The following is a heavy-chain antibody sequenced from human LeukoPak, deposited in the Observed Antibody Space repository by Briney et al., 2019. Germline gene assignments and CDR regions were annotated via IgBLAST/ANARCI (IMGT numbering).Heavy chain of an antibody. Sequence: GASVKVSCKASGYTFTSYYMHWVRQAPGQALEWMGIINPSGGSTSYAQKFQGRVTMTRDTSTSTVYMELSSLRSEDTAVYYCARDHNIAVAGSWFDPWGQGTLVTVSS. CDR3: ARDHNIAVAGSWFDP. J-gene: IGHJ5*02. CDR2: INPSGGST. CDR1: GYTFTSYY. V-gene: IGHV1-46*01. D-gene: IGHD6-19*01.